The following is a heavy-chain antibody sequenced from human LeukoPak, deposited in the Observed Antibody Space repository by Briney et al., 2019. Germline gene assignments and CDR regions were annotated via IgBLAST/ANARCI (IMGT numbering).Heavy chain of an antibody. CDR3: ARHTRTTMVRGASPTRIDGY. V-gene: IGHV3-30*03. J-gene: IGHJ4*02. CDR2: ISYDGSNK. CDR1: GFTFSSYG. D-gene: IGHD3-10*01. Sequence: GGSLRLSCAASGFTFSSYGMHWVRLAPGKGLEWVAVISYDGSNKYYADSVKGRFTISRDNSKNSLYLQMNSLRAEDTAVYYCARHTRTTMVRGASPTRIDGYWGQGTRVTVSS.